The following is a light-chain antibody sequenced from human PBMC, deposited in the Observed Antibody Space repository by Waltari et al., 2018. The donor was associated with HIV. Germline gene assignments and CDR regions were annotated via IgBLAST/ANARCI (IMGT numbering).Light chain of an antibody. CDR1: SGSVSTTYY. Sequence: QTVVTQEPSFSVSPGGTVTLTCGLSSGSVSTTYYPSWYQHTPGQAPRTLIYNTNTRSSGVPDRVSGSILGNKAALNITGAQADDECDYYCVLYMGSGISVFGGGTKLTVL. J-gene: IGLJ2*01. CDR3: VLYMGSGISV. CDR2: NTN. V-gene: IGLV8-61*01.